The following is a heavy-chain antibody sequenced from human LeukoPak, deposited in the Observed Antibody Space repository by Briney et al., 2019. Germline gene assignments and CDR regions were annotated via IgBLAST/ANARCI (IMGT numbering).Heavy chain of an antibody. CDR3: AREETTRSQRAFDY. CDR2: IFYSGNT. Sequence: PSETLSLTCFVSGGSISNYYWSWIRQPPGKGLEWIGFIFYSGNTNYNPSLKSRVTISVDTSKNQFSLELSSVTAADTAVYYCAREETTRSQRAFDYWGQGTLVTVSS. V-gene: IGHV4-59*12. J-gene: IGHJ4*02. D-gene: IGHD2-15*01. CDR1: GGSISNYY.